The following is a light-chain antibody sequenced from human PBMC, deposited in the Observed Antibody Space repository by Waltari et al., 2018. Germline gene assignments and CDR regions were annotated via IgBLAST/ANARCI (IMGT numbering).Light chain of an antibody. J-gene: IGLJ3*02. CDR2: NDE. V-gene: IGLV1-44*01. Sequence: QSVLTQPPSASGTPGQSVTISCSGSRSNIGSNSVNWYQQLPGSAPKHLIYNDEHRPSGVPDRFSGSKSGTSASLAISGLQSEDEADYYCAAWDDSLNGWVVGGGTKLTVL. CDR1: RSNIGSNS. CDR3: AAWDDSLNGWV.